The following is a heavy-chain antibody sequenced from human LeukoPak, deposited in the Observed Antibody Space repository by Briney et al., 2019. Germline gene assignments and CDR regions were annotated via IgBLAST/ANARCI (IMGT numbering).Heavy chain of an antibody. V-gene: IGHV3-53*01. CDR3: ARDAVDPYYYYGMDV. D-gene: IGHD6-19*01. Sequence: PGGSLRLSCAASGFTVSSNYMSWVRQAPGKGLGWVSVIYSGGSTYYADSVKGRFTISRDNSKNTLYLQMNSLRAEDTAVYYCARDAVDPYYYYGMDVWGQGTTVTVSS. J-gene: IGHJ6*02. CDR1: GFTVSSNY. CDR2: IYSGGST.